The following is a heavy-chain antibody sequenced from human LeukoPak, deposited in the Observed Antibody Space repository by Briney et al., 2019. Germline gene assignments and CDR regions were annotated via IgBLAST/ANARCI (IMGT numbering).Heavy chain of an antibody. V-gene: IGHV1-46*01. D-gene: IGHD3-22*01. Sequence: ASVKVSCKASGYTFTSYYMHWVRQAPGHGLEWMGIINPSGGSTSYAQKFQGRVTMTRDTSTSTVYMELSSLRSEDTAVYYCSRNYFDSSGYFFPAFDIWGQGTMVTVSS. J-gene: IGHJ3*02. CDR2: INPSGGST. CDR3: SRNYFDSSGYFFPAFDI. CDR1: GYTFTSYY.